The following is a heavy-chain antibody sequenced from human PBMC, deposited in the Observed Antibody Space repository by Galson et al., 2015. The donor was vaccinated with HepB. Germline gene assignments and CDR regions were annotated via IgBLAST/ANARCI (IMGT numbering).Heavy chain of an antibody. Sequence: SETLSLTCAVSGGSINSYFWSWSRQPPGEGLEWIGYIYYSGSTNYNPSLKSRVTISIDTSKNQFSLKLSSVTAADTAVYYCARQTCSRTSCYNDYWGQGTLVTVSS. CDR2: IYYSGST. J-gene: IGHJ4*02. V-gene: IGHV4-59*08. D-gene: IGHD2-2*02. CDR3: ARQTCSRTSCYNDY. CDR1: GGSINSYF.